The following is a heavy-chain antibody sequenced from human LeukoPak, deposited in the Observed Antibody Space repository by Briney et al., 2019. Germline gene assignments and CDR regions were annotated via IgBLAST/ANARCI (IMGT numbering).Heavy chain of an antibody. CDR3: AREVGVTEESYFDY. CDR1: GYTFTSYG. D-gene: IGHD2-21*02. J-gene: IGHJ4*02. Sequence: ASVKVSCKASGYTFTSYGISWVRQAPGQGLEWMGWISAYNGDTNYAPKLQGRVTMTTDTSTSTAYMELRSLRSDDTAVYYCAREVGVTEESYFDYWGQGTLVTVSS. CDR2: ISAYNGDT. V-gene: IGHV1-18*01.